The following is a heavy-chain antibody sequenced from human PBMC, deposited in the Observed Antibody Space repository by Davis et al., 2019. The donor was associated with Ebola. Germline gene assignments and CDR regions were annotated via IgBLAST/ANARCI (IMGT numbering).Heavy chain of an antibody. CDR3: ARDYGDYYYGMDV. CDR2: IYSGGST. V-gene: IGHV3-53*04. D-gene: IGHD4-17*01. J-gene: IGHJ6*02. Sequence: GESLKISCAASEFTVSSNYMSWVRQAPGKGLEWVSVIYSGGSTYYADSVKGRFTISRHNSKNTLYLQMNSLRAEDTAVYYCARDYGDYYYGMDVWGQGTTVTVSS. CDR1: EFTVSSNY.